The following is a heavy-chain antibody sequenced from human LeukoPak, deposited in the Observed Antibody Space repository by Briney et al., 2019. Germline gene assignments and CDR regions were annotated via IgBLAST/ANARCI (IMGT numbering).Heavy chain of an antibody. CDR1: GGSISSYY. CDR3: ARDGASSVWNPYFDY. Sequence: SETLSLTCTVSGGSISSYYWSWIRQPAGKGLEWIGRIYTSGSTNYNPSLKNRGTISVDTSKNQFSLKLSPVTGADTAVYYCARDGASSVWNPYFDYWGQGTLVTVSS. J-gene: IGHJ4*02. CDR2: IYTSGST. D-gene: IGHD6-19*01. V-gene: IGHV4-4*07.